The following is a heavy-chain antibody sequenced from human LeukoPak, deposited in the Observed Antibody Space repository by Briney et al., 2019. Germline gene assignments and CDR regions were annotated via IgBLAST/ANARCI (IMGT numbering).Heavy chain of an antibody. D-gene: IGHD5-12*01. CDR1: GYTFTSYG. CDR3: ARVPSGRGYSGHEFDY. V-gene: IGHV1-18*01. J-gene: IGHJ4*02. Sequence: ASVKVSCKASGYTFTSYGISWVRQAPGQGLEWMGWISAYNGNTNYAQKLQGRVTMTTDTSTSTAYMELSRLRSDDTAVYYCARVPSGRGYSGHEFDYWGQGTLVTVSS. CDR2: ISAYNGNT.